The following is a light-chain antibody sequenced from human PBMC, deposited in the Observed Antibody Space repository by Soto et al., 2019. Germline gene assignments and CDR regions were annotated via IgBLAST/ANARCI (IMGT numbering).Light chain of an antibody. CDR2: EVT. Sequence: QSALTQPASVSGSPGQSITISCTGTSSDVGGYNSVSWYQQHAGKAPKLIIYEVTNRPSGVSNRFSASKSGNTASLTISGLRAEDEADYHCTSYATKSILIFGGGTKVTVL. CDR1: SSDVGGYNS. V-gene: IGLV2-14*01. CDR3: TSYATKSILI. J-gene: IGLJ2*01.